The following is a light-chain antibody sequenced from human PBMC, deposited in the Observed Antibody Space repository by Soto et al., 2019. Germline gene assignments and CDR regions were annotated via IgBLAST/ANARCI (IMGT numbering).Light chain of an antibody. CDR3: NSYTSITTLGI. CDR1: SSDIGGYDY. V-gene: IGLV2-14*01. J-gene: IGLJ2*01. CDR2: AVS. Sequence: QSALTQPASVSGSPGQSITISCTGTSSDIGGYDYVSWYQQHPGKAPKLVIYAVSNRPSGVSNRFSGSKSGNTASLTISGLQPEYEAEYYCNSYTSITTLGIFGGGTKLTVL.